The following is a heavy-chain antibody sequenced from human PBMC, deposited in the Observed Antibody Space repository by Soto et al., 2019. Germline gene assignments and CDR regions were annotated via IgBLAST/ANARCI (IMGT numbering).Heavy chain of an antibody. V-gene: IGHV1-69*13. CDR2: IIPIFGTA. J-gene: IGHJ4*02. CDR1: GGTFSSYA. D-gene: IGHD3-10*01. Sequence: ASVKVSCKASGGTFSSYAISWVRQAPGQGLEWMGGIIPIFGTANYAQKFQGRVTITADESTSTAYMELSSLRSEDTAVYYCASIMVRGVILQYFDYWGQGTLVTVSS. CDR3: ASIMVRGVILQYFDY.